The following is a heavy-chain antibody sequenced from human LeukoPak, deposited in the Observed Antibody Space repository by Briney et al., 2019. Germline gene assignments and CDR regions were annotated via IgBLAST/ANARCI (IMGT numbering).Heavy chain of an antibody. V-gene: IGHV4-39*01. D-gene: IGHD3-22*01. CDR3: ARLIQGYYYDSSGYLL. J-gene: IGHJ4*02. CDR1: GGSISSSSYY. CDR2: IYYSGST. Sequence: PSETLSLTCTVSGGSISSSSYYWGWIRQPPGKGLDWIGSIYYSGSTYYNPSLKSRVTISVDTSKNQFSLKLSSVTAADTAVYYCARLIQGYYYDSSGYLLWGQGTLVTVSS.